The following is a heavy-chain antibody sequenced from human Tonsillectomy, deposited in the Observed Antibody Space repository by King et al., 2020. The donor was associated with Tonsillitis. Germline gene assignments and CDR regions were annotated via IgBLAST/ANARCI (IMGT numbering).Heavy chain of an antibody. CDR1: GYTFTNYW. CDR2: IYPGDTDI. J-gene: IGHJ4*02. Sequence: QLVQSGADVKKPGESLKISCKGSGYTFTNYWIGWVRQMPGKGLEWMGIIYPGDTDIRYSPSLQGQVTISVDKSISTAYLQWSSLKASDTAIYYCARQRGYYDKAGIRSYYDYWGQGTLVTVSS. CDR3: ARQRGYYDKAGIRSYYDY. V-gene: IGHV5-51*01. D-gene: IGHD3-22*01.